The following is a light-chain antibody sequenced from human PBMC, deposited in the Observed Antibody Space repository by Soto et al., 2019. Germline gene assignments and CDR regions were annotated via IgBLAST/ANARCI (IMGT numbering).Light chain of an antibody. CDR3: QQSYSTPIS. Sequence: DIQLTQSPSSLSASVGDRVTIICRASHSISNYLNWYQYRPGKAPKLLIYAASSLQSGVPSRFSGSESGTDFTLIITSLQPEDSATYYCQQSYSTPISFGQGTRLEI. CDR2: AAS. J-gene: IGKJ5*01. CDR1: HSISNY. V-gene: IGKV1-39*01.